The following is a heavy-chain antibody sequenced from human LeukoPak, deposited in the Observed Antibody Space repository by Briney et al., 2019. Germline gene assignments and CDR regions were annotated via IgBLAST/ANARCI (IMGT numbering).Heavy chain of an antibody. CDR1: GFTFSSYS. J-gene: IGHJ4*02. CDR2: INDDETST. Sequence: PGGSLRLSCAASGFTFSSYSMNWVRQAPGKGLEWVSRINDDETSTSYADSVKGRFTISRDNAKNKLFLDMNSLRAEDTAVYYCATTGSGSYYDYWGQGTLVTVSS. D-gene: IGHD1-26*01. CDR3: ATTGSGSYYDY. V-gene: IGHV3-74*01.